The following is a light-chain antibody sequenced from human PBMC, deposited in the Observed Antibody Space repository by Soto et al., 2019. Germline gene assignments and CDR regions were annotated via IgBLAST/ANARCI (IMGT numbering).Light chain of an antibody. V-gene: IGLV1-40*01. CDR3: QSYDSSLSGGNV. J-gene: IGLJ1*01. CDR2: GNS. CDR1: SSNIGAGYD. Sequence: QSVLTQPPSVSGAPGQRVTISCTGSSSNIGAGYDVHGYQQLPGTAPKLLIYGNSNRPSGVPDRFSGSKSGTSASLAITGLQAEDEADYYCQSYDSSLSGGNVFGTGTKVTVL.